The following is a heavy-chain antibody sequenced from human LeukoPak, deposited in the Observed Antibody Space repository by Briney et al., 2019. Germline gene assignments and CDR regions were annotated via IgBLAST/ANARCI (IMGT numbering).Heavy chain of an antibody. CDR2: IIPIFGTA. CDR1: GGTFSSYA. J-gene: IGHJ4*02. CDR3: AREPRVRFLEWPLDY. D-gene: IGHD3-3*01. Sequence: SVKVSCKASGGTFSSYAISWVQQAPGQGLEWMGRIIPIFGTANYAQKFQGRVTITTDESTSTAYMELSSLRSEDTAVYYCAREPRVRFLEWPLDYWGQGTLVTVSS. V-gene: IGHV1-69*05.